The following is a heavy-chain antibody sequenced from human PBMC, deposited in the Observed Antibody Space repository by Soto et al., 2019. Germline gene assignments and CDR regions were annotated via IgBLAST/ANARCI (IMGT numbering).Heavy chain of an antibody. V-gene: IGHV4-30-4*01. CDR1: GDSISSINNY. Sequence: QVQLQESGPGLVKPSQTLSLTCTVSGDSISSINNYWSWIRQPPGEGLEWIGFISYSGTTSYSPSLKSRVAISLDTSKNQFSLSLNLVTAADTAVYYCARGRGYSYGLDPWGQGSLVTVSS. CDR3: ARGRGYSYGLDP. D-gene: IGHD5-18*01. J-gene: IGHJ5*02. CDR2: ISYSGTT.